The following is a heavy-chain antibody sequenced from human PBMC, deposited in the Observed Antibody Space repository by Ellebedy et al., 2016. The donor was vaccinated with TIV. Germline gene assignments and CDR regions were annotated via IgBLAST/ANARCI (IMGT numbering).Heavy chain of an antibody. CDR2: IYHSGST. V-gene: IGHV4-38-2*02. D-gene: IGHD3-22*01. J-gene: IGHJ4*02. Sequence: SETLSLTCSVSGYSISSGFYWGWIRQPPGKGLEWIGSIYHSGSTYYNPSLESRVTISVDKSKNQFSLKLSSVTAADTAVYYCARDSSYDSSGYYSDYFDYWGQGTLVTVSS. CDR3: ARDSSYDSSGYYSDYFDY. CDR1: GYSISSGFY.